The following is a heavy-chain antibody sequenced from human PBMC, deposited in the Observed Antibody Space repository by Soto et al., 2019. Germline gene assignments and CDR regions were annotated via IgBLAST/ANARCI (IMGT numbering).Heavy chain of an antibody. V-gene: IGHV3-66*01. Sequence: GGSLRLSCAASGFTVSSNYMSWVRQAPGKGLEWVSVFYSGGSTYYADSVKGRFTISRDNSKNTLYLQMNSLRAEDTAVYYCARSQGYCSGGSCYLEYFYHWGQGTQVTVSS. CDR3: ARSQGYCSGGSCYLEYFYH. J-gene: IGHJ1*01. D-gene: IGHD2-15*01. CDR1: GFTVSSNY. CDR2: FYSGGST.